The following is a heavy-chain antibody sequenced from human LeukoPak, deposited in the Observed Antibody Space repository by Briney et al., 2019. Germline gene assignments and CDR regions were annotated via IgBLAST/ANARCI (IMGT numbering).Heavy chain of an antibody. V-gene: IGHV1-8*01. D-gene: IGHD4-17*01. CDR1: GYTFTSYD. CDR3: AISPRGKVTKVTTDIYY. J-gene: IGHJ4*02. Sequence: ASVKVSCKASGYTFTSYDINWVRQATGQGLEWMRWMNPNSGNTGYAQKFQGRVTMTRNTSISTAYMELSSLRSEDTAVYYCAISPRGKVTKVTTDIYYWGQGTLVTVSS. CDR2: MNPNSGNT.